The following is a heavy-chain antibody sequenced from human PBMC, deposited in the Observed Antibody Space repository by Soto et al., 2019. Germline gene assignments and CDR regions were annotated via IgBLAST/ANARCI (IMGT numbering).Heavy chain of an antibody. V-gene: IGHV4-31*03. CDR2: IYYSGST. Sequence: SETLSLTCTVSGGSISSGGYYWSWIRQHPGKGLEWIGYIYYSGSTYYNPSLKSRVTISVDTSKNQFSLKLSSVTAADTAVYYCAREYYDILTGYSKRLAHYYYYYMDVWGKGTTVTVSS. CDR3: AREYYDILTGYSKRLAHYYYYYMDV. D-gene: IGHD3-9*01. J-gene: IGHJ6*03. CDR1: GGSISSGGYY.